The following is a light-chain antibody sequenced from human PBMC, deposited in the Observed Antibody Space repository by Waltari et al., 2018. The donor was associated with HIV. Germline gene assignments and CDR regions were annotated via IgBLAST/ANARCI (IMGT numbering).Light chain of an antibody. Sequence: QSVLTQPPSVSGAPGQRVTISCTGSSSNIGAGYDVPRDQQLPGTAPKLLIYGNSNRPSGVPDRFSGSKSGTSASLAITGLQAEDEADYYCQSYDSSLSGYVFGTGTKVTVL. CDR2: GNS. CDR1: SSNIGAGYD. V-gene: IGLV1-40*01. CDR3: QSYDSSLSGYV. J-gene: IGLJ1*01.